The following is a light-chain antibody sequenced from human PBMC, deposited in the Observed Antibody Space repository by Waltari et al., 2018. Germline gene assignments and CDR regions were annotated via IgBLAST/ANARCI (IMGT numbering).Light chain of an antibody. CDR2: SAS. CDR1: QSVSVF. V-gene: IGKV1-39*01. J-gene: IGKJ5*01. Sequence: DIQMTQSPSSLSASVGDTVTIAFRASQSVSVFLNWYHQKPGRAPELLIHSASSLHSGVPSRFSGSGSGTDFILTISGLQPEDFGTYYCQQSYSTPLFTFGQGTRLDIK. CDR3: QQSYSTPLFT.